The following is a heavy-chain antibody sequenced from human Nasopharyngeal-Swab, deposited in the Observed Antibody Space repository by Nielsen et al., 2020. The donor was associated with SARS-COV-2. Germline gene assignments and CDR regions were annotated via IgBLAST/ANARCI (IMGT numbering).Heavy chain of an antibody. D-gene: IGHD2-15*01. CDR3: ARQIGYCSGGSCYDYMDV. CDR2: IYHSGST. CDR1: GGSISSSNW. Sequence: SETLSLTCAVSGGSISSSNWWSWVRQPPGKGLERIGEIYHSGSTNYNPSLTSRVTISVDKSKNQFSLKLSPVTAADTAVYYCARQIGYCSGGSCYDYMDVWGKGTTVTVSS. V-gene: IGHV4-4*02. J-gene: IGHJ6*03.